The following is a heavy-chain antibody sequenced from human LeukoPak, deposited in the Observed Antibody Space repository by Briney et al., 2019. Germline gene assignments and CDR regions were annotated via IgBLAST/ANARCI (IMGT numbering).Heavy chain of an antibody. CDR1: GGSISSSTYS. Sequence: SETLSLTCTVSGGSISSSTYSWTWIRQRPGKVLEWIGSIHYDGNTYYKPSLKSRVTISVDTSKIQFSLRLSSATAADMATYYCARHSLNNYGSYYWGQGTLVTVSS. CDR2: IHYDGNT. CDR3: ARHSLNNYGSYY. V-gene: IGHV4-39*01. D-gene: IGHD5-24*01. J-gene: IGHJ4*02.